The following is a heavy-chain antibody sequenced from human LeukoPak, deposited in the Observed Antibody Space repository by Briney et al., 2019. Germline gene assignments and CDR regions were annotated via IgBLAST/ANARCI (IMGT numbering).Heavy chain of an antibody. CDR3: ARDWGSRAVAGLFDY. V-gene: IGHV4-61*02. D-gene: IGHD6-19*01. CDR2: IYTSGST. CDR1: GGSISSGSYY. J-gene: IGHJ4*02. Sequence: PSETLSLACTVSGGSISSGSYYWSWIRQPAGKGLEWIGRIYTSGSTNYNPSLKSRVTISVDTSKNQFSLKLSSVTAADTAVYYCARDWGSRAVAGLFDYWGQGTLVTVSS.